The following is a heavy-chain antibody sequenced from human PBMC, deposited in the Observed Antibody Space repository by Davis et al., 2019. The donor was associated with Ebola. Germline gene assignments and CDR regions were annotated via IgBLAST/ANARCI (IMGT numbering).Heavy chain of an antibody. D-gene: IGHD6-13*01. CDR3: ARGPSTGNSFSY. J-gene: IGHJ4*02. CDR1: EFTFSSYT. Sequence: GESLKISCAASEFTFSSYTMGWVRQAPGKGLEWVSAISGSGGSTYYAGSVKGRFTISRDNSRNTLYLQMNSLRAEDTAVYYCARGPSTGNSFSYWGQGTLVTVSS. V-gene: IGHV3-23*01. CDR2: ISGSGGST.